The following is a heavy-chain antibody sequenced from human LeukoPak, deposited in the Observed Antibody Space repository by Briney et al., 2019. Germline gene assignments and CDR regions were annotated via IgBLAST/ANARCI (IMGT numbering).Heavy chain of an antibody. V-gene: IGHV7-4-1*02. J-gene: IGHJ4*02. CDR2: INTNTGNR. CDR3: ARQYCSGGNCYYDY. CDR1: GYTFTNYA. D-gene: IGHD2-15*01. Sequence: GASVKVSCKASGYTFTNYAVNWVRQAPGQGLEWMGWINTNTGNRTYAQGFTGRFVFSLDTSVSTAYLQISSLKAEDTAVYYCARQYCSGGNCYYDYWGQGTLVTVSS.